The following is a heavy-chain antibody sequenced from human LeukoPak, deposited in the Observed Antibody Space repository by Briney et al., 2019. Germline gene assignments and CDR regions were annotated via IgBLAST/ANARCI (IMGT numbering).Heavy chain of an antibody. CDR2: IRGDGRTT. CDR1: GFTFGDYA. V-gene: IGHV3-43*02. J-gene: IGHJ4*02. CDR3: AKDAVAGTWLHY. Sequence: GGSLRLSCAASGFTFGDYAMHWVRQAPGKGLEWVSLIRGDGRTTSYAGSVKGRFTISRDNSKNSFYLQMSSLRGEDTAMHYCAKDAVAGTWLHYWGQGTLVTVSS. D-gene: IGHD6-19*01.